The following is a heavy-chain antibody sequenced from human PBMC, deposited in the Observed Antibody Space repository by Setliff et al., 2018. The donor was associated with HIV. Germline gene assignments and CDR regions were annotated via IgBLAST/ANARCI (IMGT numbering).Heavy chain of an antibody. V-gene: IGHV4-59*01. J-gene: IGHJ3*01. CDR3: ARSGYTCGFYWVFVSFGV. CDR1: GGSISNYS. CDR2: MKYSGSS. D-gene: IGHD3-22*01. Sequence: PSETLSLTCTVSGGSISNYSWTWIRQPQGRGLEWIASMKYSGSSHYNPSLQSRVTISLDTSTNQFSLYLSFVNETDTAVYYCARSGYTCGFYWVFVSFGVWGQGKMVTVSS.